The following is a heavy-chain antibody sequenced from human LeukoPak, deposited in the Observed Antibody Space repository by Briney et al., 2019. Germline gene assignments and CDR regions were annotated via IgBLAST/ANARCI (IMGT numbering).Heavy chain of an antibody. CDR1: GFTFSSYS. Sequence: GGSLRLSCAASGFTFSSYSMNWVRQAPGKGLEWVSYISSSGSTIYYADSVKGRFTISRDNAKNTLYLQMNSLRAEDTAVYYCAKDFYDSSGPHDAFDIWGQGTMVTVSS. J-gene: IGHJ3*02. CDR3: AKDFYDSSGPHDAFDI. D-gene: IGHD3-22*01. V-gene: IGHV3-48*04. CDR2: ISSSGSTI.